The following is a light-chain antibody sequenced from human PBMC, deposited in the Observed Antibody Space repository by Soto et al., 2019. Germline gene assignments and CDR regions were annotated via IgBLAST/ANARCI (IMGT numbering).Light chain of an antibody. CDR3: QQLNSYPYT. Sequence: DIQLTQSPSFLSASVGDRVTITCRASQGISSSLAWYQQEPGKAPSLLIYTASTLQRGVPSRFSCSGSGTEFTLTISSLQPEDFAIYYCQQLNSYPYTFGQGTNLEIK. CDR1: QGISSS. V-gene: IGKV1-9*01. CDR2: TAS. J-gene: IGKJ2*01.